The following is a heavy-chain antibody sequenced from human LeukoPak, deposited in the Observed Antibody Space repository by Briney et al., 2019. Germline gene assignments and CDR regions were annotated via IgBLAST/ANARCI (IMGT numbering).Heavy chain of an antibody. J-gene: IGHJ4*02. Sequence: PSETLSLTCTVSGGSISSYYWSWIRQPPGKGPEWIGYIYYSGSTNYNPSLKSRVTISVDTSKNQFSLKLSSVTAADTAVYYCARWVVGATRDYFDYWGQGTLVTVSS. D-gene: IGHD1-26*01. CDR3: ARWVVGATRDYFDY. V-gene: IGHV4-59*12. CDR1: GGSISSYY. CDR2: IYYSGST.